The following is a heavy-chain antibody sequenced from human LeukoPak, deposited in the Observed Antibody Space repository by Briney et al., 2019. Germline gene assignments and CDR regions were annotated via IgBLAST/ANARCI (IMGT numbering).Heavy chain of an antibody. Sequence: GGSLRLSCAASGFTFDDYSTSCVRHAPGEGLEWVSGNKWNGGSTGYADSVKGRFTISRDNAKSSLYLQMNTLRAEDTALYHCARDLRYSSSSYCDPWGQGTLVTVSS. CDR1: GFTFDDYS. CDR3: ARDLRYSSSSYCDP. D-gene: IGHD6-13*01. CDR2: NKWNGGST. J-gene: IGHJ5*02. V-gene: IGHV3-20*01.